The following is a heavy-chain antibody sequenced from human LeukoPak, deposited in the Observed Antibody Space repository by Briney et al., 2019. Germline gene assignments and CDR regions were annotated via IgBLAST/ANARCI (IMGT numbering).Heavy chain of an antibody. Sequence: SETLSLTCIVSGGSISSYYWSWIRQPAGKGLEWIGQIHTSGSTNYSPSLKSRVAMSVDTSKNQFSLELSSVTAADTAVYYCAGRAQTTGWSFDYWGQGALVTVSS. CDR3: AGRAQTTGWSFDY. CDR1: GGSISSYY. J-gene: IGHJ4*02. V-gene: IGHV4-4*07. CDR2: IHTSGST. D-gene: IGHD6-19*01.